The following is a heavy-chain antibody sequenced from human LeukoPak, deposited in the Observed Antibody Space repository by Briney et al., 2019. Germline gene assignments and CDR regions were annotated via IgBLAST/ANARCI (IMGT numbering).Heavy chain of an antibody. CDR2: IYSGGTT. D-gene: IGHD6-13*01. V-gene: IGHV3-53*01. J-gene: IGHJ3*02. Sequence: GRSLRLSCSASGLTVSSTDTSWVRQAPGKGLEWGTAIYSGGTTYYADSVKGRFTISRDNSKNTLYLQMNSLRAEDTAVYYCASCRIAAAAIDAFDIWGQGTMVTVSS. CDR3: ASCRIAAAAIDAFDI. CDR1: GLTVSSTD.